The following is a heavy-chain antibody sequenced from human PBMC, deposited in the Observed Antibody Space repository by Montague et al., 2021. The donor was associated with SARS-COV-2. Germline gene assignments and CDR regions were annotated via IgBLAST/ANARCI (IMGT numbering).Heavy chain of an antibody. Sequence: SETLSLTCTVSGGSISSYYWGWIRQPPGKGLEWIGFKYYSGSTYYNPTLKSRVTISVDTSKNQFSLKLSSVTAADTAVYYCATPPSSITIFVVVHGYDIDVWGQGTTVTVSS. CDR1: GGSISSYY. V-gene: IGHV4-59*08. CDR2: KYYSGST. CDR3: ATPPSSITIFVVVHGYDIDV. D-gene: IGHD3-3*01. J-gene: IGHJ6*02.